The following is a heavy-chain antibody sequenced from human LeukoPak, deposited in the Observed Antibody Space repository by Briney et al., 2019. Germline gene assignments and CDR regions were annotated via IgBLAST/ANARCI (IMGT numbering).Heavy chain of an antibody. CDR1: GFTFGDYA. Sequence: GGSLRLSCAASGFTFGDYAMSWFRQAPGKGLEWVGFIRSEPYGGTTEYAASVKGRFTISRDDSKNIAYLQMNSLKIEDTAVYYCTRIRAGSSWYYDAFDIWGQGTMVTVSS. CDR3: TRIRAGSSWYYDAFDI. CDR2: IRSEPYGGTT. V-gene: IGHV3-49*03. D-gene: IGHD6-13*01. J-gene: IGHJ3*02.